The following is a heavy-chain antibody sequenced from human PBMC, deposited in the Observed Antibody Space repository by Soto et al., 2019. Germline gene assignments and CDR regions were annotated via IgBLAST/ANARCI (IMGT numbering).Heavy chain of an antibody. J-gene: IGHJ6*02. D-gene: IGHD3-10*01. CDR1: GGSISSSSHY. Sequence: LSLTCTVSGGSISSSSHYWGWIRQPPGKGLEWIGSIYYSGSTYYNPSLKSRVTISVDTSKNQFSLKLSSVTAADTAVYYCARRSGTMVRGVKDVWGQGTTVTVSS. CDR2: IYYSGST. V-gene: IGHV4-39*01. CDR3: ARRSGTMVRGVKDV.